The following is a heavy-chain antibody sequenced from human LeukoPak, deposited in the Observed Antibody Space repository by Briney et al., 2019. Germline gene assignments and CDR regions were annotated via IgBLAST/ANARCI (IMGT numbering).Heavy chain of an antibody. CDR3: ARATSLGLNYYDSSGYYDAFDI. CDR2: IYYSGST. V-gene: IGHV4-31*03. D-gene: IGHD3-22*01. Sequence: SQTLSLTCTVSGGSTSGGGYYWSSIRQHPGKGLEWIGYIYYSGSTYYNPSLKSRVTISVDTSKNQFSLKLSSVTAADTAVYYCARATSLGLNYYDSSGYYDAFDIWGQGTMVTVSS. J-gene: IGHJ3*02. CDR1: GGSTSGGGYY.